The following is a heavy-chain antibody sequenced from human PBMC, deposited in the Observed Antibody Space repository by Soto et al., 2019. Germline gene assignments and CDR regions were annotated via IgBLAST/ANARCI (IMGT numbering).Heavy chain of an antibody. CDR1: GFTFSSYG. CDR3: AKDFNCGGDCYYAFDI. Sequence: GGSLRLSCAASGFTFSSYGMHWVRQAPGKGLEWVAVISYDGSNKYYADSVKGRFTISRDNSKNTLYLQMSSLRAEDTAVYYCAKDFNCGGDCYYAFDIWGQGAMVTVSS. CDR2: ISYDGSNK. D-gene: IGHD2-21*02. V-gene: IGHV3-30*18. J-gene: IGHJ3*02.